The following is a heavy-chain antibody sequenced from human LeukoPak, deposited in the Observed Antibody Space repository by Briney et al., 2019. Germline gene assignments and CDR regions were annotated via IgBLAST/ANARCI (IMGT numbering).Heavy chain of an antibody. J-gene: IGHJ4*02. CDR1: RFTFSSYA. CDR2: ISGSGGST. Sequence: PGGSLRLSCAASRFTFSSYAMSWVRQAPGKGLEWVSAISGSGGSTYYADSVKGRFTISRDNSKNTLYLQMNSLRAEDTAVYYCVTGSAPYYFDYWGQGTLVTVSS. CDR3: VTGSAPYYFDY. V-gene: IGHV3-23*01. D-gene: IGHD6-6*01.